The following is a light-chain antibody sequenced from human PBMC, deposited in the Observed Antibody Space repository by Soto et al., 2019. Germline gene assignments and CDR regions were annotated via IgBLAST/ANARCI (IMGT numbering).Light chain of an antibody. V-gene: IGLV2-11*01. CDR2: EVD. J-gene: IGLJ2*01. CDR3: CSFAGGYTLDVV. CDR1: SGDVGGYNY. Sequence: QSALTQPRSVSGSPGQSVTISCTGTSGDVGGYNYVSWYQHHPGKAPKLMIYEVDKRPSGVPDRFSGSKSGNTASLTISGLQAEDEADYYCCSFAGGYTLDVVFGGGTQLTVL.